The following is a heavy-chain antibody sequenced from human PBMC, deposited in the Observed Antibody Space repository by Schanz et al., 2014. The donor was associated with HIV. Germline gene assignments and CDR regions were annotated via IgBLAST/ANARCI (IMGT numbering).Heavy chain of an antibody. D-gene: IGHD3-10*01. Sequence: QVQLVESGGGVVQPGRSLRLSCAVSGFTFSNYAMHWVRQAPGKGLEWVAVISYDGNNKYYADSVKGRFTISRDNANNFVYLQMTDLRVEDTAEYYCAKVRAGGQVGNFDYWGQGTLVTVSS. CDR3: AKVRAGGQVGNFDY. J-gene: IGHJ4*02. CDR1: GFTFSNYA. CDR2: ISYDGNNK. V-gene: IGHV3-30-3*01.